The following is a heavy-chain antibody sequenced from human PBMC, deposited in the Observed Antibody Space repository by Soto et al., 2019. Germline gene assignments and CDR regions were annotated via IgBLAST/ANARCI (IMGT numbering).Heavy chain of an antibody. V-gene: IGHV4-34*02. CDR1: GGSFSVFY. CDR3: ARGSELWSLGD. J-gene: IGHJ4*02. D-gene: IGHD2-21*01. Sequence: QVQLKEWGAGLLIPSETLSLTCAVYGGSFSVFYWIWIRQPPGKGLEWIGEINHSGITHYSPPLTGRLSMSVDSSKNQFSLRLTSVTAADTAVYYCARGSELWSLGDWGQGTLVTVSS. CDR2: INHSGIT.